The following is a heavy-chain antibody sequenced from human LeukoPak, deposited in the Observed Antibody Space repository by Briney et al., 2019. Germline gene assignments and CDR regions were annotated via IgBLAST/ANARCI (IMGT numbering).Heavy chain of an antibody. J-gene: IGHJ4*02. CDR2: ISNNGGYT. D-gene: IGHD2-15*01. V-gene: IGHV3-23*01. CDR1: GFTFSSSA. Sequence: GGSPRLSCAASGFTFSSSAMSWVRQAPGKGLEWVSAISNNGGYTYYADSVQGRFTISRDNSKSTLCLQMNSLRAEDTAVYYCAKQLGYCSDGSCYLPYWGQGTLVTVSS. CDR3: AKQLGYCSDGSCYLPY.